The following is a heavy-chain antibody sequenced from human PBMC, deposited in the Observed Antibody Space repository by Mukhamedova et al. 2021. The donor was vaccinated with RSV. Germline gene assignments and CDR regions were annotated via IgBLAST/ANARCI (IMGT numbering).Heavy chain of an antibody. CDR2: IHPKSDGAKT. V-gene: IGHV3-15*01. Sequence: VRQAPGKGLEWVGRIHPKSDGAKTDYAAPVTGRFTISREDSQNTVYLQMNTLKTEDTAGYYCATYGSGSFSNWGQGTLVTVSS. J-gene: IGHJ4*02. D-gene: IGHD3-10*01. CDR3: ATYGSGSFSN.